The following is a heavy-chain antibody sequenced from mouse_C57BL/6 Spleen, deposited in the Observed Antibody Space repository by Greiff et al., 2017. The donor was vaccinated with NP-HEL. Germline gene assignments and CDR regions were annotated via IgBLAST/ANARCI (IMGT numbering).Heavy chain of an antibody. CDR1: GYTFTDYY. CDR2: IYPGSGNT. Sequence: VQLQQSGAELVRPGASVKLSCKASGYTFTDYYINWVKQRPGQGLEWIARIYPGSGNTYYNEKLKGKATLTAEKSSSTSYMKLSSLTSEYSAVYFCARESDYDYDEGMDYWGQGTSVTVSS. V-gene: IGHV1-76*01. D-gene: IGHD2-4*01. CDR3: ARESDYDYDEGMDY. J-gene: IGHJ4*01.